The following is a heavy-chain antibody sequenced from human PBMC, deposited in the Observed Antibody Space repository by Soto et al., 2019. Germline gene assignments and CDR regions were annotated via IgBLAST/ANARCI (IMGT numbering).Heavy chain of an antibody. V-gene: IGHV4-59*01. D-gene: IGHD6-6*01. Sequence: SETLSLTCTVSGGSISSYYWSWIRQPPGKGLEWIGYIYYSGSTNYNPSLKSRVAMSVDTSKNQFSLRLSSVTAADTAVYYCARAQLRTYFDSWGPGTLVTVSS. CDR1: GGSISSYY. J-gene: IGHJ4*02. CDR3: ARAQLRTYFDS. CDR2: IYYSGST.